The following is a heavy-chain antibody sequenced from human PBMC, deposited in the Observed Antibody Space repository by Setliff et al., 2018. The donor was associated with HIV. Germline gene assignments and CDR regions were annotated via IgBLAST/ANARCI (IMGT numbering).Heavy chain of an antibody. D-gene: IGHD3-22*01. CDR2: IKRKSDGGTA. CDR1: GLNFNNAW. V-gene: IGHV3-15*01. J-gene: IGHJ3*02. Sequence: PGGSLRLSCAVSGLNFNNAWMSWVRQAPGKGLEWVGRIKRKSDGGTADYAAPVKDRFTISRDDSKSTLYLQMNSLKIEDTAVYYCASGSNQERSDYYYAFDIWGQGTMVTVSS. CDR3: ASGSNQERSDYYYAFDI.